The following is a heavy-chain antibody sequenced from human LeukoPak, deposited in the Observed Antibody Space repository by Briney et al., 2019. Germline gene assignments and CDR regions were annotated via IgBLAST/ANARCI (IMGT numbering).Heavy chain of an antibody. V-gene: IGHV1-2*02. CDR3: ARDPWLSSGYIKFPFDY. J-gene: IGHJ4*02. D-gene: IGHD3-22*01. Sequence: ASVKVSCKASGYTFTGYYMHWVRQAPGQGLEWMGWINPNSGGTNYAQKFQGRVTMTRDTSISTAYMELSRLRSDDTAVYCCARDPWLSSGYIKFPFDYWGQGTLVTVSS. CDR2: INPNSGGT. CDR1: GYTFTGYY.